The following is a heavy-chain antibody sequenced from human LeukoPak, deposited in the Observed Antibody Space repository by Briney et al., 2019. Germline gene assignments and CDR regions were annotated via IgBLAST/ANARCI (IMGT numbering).Heavy chain of an antibody. CDR3: ARGLWFGDENPPYFDY. Sequence: SETLSLTCSVSGYFISDGYYWGWIRQPAGKGLEWIGRIYTSGTTNYNPSLKSRVTISIDTPKNQFSLKLSSVTAADTAVYYCARGLWFGDENPPYFDYWGQGTLVTVSS. CDR1: GYFISDGYY. D-gene: IGHD3-10*01. J-gene: IGHJ4*02. CDR2: IYTSGTT. V-gene: IGHV4-61*02.